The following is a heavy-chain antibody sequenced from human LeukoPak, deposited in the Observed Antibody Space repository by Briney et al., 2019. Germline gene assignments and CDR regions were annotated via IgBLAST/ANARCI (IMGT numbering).Heavy chain of an antibody. CDR3: AKDLNLGSSWYGNYFDF. CDR2: ISGSSDSGDIT. V-gene: IGHV3-23*01. J-gene: IGHJ4*02. Sequence: PGGSLRLSCAASGFIVNDYIMSWIRQAPGKGLEWVSGISGSSDSGDITYYADSVKGRFTISRDNSKNTLYLQMNSLRAEDTAVYYCAKDLNLGSSWYGNYFDFWGQGTLVTVSP. CDR1: GFIVNDYI. D-gene: IGHD6-13*01.